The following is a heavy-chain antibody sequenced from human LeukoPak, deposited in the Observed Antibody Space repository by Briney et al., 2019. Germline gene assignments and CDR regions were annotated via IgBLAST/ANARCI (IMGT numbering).Heavy chain of an antibody. D-gene: IGHD3-10*01. CDR1: GFTFNSGS. CDR2: ISSSSIYK. V-gene: IGHV3-21*01. CDR3: ASVNRDNYGSLFDY. J-gene: IGHJ4*02. Sequence: GGSLRLSCAASGFTFNSGSMNWVRQAPGKGLEWVSSISSSSIYKYYADSVKGRFTISRDNAKNSLYLQMNSLRAEDTAVYYCASVNRDNYGSLFDYWGQGTLVTVSS.